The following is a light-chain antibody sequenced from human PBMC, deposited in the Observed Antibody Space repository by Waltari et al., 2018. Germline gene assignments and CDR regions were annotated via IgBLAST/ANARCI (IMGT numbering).Light chain of an antibody. J-gene: IGKJ1*01. CDR3: QQYGSSPLWT. V-gene: IGKV3-20*01. Sequence: EIVFTPSPGTLALSPGERATLSCRASQSVSSSYLAWYQQQPGQAPRLLIYGASSRATGIPDRCSGSGSATDFTLTISRLEPEDFAVYYCQQYGSSPLWTFGQGTKVEIK. CDR1: QSVSSSY. CDR2: GAS.